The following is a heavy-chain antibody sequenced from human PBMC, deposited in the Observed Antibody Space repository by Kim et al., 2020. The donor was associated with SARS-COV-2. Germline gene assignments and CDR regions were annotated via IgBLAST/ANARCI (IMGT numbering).Heavy chain of an antibody. CDR2: ISGSGGST. D-gene: IGHD2-15*01. CDR3: ARTGSGRGNYFDY. CDR1: GFTFSSYA. V-gene: IGHV3-23*01. Sequence: GGSLRLSCAASGFTFSSYAMNWVRQAPGKGLEWVSAISGSGGSTYYADSVKGRFTISRDNAKNSVYLQMNSLRAEDTAVYYCARTGSGRGNYFDYWGQGILVTVSS. J-gene: IGHJ4*02.